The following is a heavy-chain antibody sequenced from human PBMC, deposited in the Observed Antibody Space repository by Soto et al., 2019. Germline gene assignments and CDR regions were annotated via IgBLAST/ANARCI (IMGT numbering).Heavy chain of an antibody. CDR1: GGSISSYY. J-gene: IGHJ4*02. D-gene: IGHD5-12*01. Sequence: LSXSCTFSGGSISSYYWSWIRQPPGKGLEWIGYVFYSGSTNYNPSLKSRVTISVDTSKNQFSLKLSSVTAADTAVYYCARAPDGYPYYFDYWGQGTLVTVSS. CDR3: ARAPDGYPYYFDY. CDR2: VFYSGST. V-gene: IGHV4-59*01.